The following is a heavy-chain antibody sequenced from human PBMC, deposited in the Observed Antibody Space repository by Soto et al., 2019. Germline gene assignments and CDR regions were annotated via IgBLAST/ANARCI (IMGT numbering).Heavy chain of an antibody. CDR1: GFTFRSYS. CDR2: ISSSSSYI. CDR3: ARGEMATMRGTSDY. J-gene: IGHJ4*02. Sequence: EVQLVESGGGLVKPGGSLRLSCAASGFTFRSYSMNWVRQAPGKGLEWVSSISSSSSYIYYADSVKGRFTISRDNAKNSLYLQMNSLRAEDTAVYYCARGEMATMRGTSDYWGQGTLVTVSS. V-gene: IGHV3-21*01. D-gene: IGHD2-2*01.